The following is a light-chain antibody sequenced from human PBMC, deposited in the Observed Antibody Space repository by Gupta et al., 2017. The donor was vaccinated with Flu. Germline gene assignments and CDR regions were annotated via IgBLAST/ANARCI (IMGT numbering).Light chain of an antibody. CDR3: QKRSNWPPFT. J-gene: IGKJ3*01. Sequence: EIVLTQSPATLSLSPGERATLSCRASQSISSYLAWYQQKPGQAPRLLLYDASNRATGTPARFSGSGSGTDFTLTISSREPEDFAGYYCQKRSNWPPFTFGHGTKLDI. CDR2: DAS. V-gene: IGKV3-11*01. CDR1: QSISSY.